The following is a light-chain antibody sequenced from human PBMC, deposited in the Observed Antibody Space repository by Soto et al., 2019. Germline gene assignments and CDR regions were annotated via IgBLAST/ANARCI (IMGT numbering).Light chain of an antibody. CDR1: SSDVGTYNS. CDR2: EVT. CDR3: SSYAGTHIV. J-gene: IGLJ1*01. V-gene: IGLV2-8*01. Sequence: YPALAFVILRTRTSSDVGTYNSVSWYQQHPGKAPKLMMYEVTKRPAGGPDRFSGSKSGNTASLPVSGLQAEDEADYYCSSYAGTHIVFGIRTKVTVL.